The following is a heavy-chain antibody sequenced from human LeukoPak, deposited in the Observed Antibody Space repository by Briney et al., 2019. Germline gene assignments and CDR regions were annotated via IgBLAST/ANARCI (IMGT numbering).Heavy chain of an antibody. CDR1: GGSINSYY. J-gene: IGHJ6*02. CDR2: VYNSGST. CDR3: ARLRSGMDV. Sequence: SETLSLTCTVSGGSINSYYWTWIRQPPGKGLEWIANVYNSGSTNYNPSLKSRVTIAVDMFKNQFSLKLTSVTAADTAVYYCARLRSGMDVWGQGTTVTVSS. V-gene: IGHV4-59*01.